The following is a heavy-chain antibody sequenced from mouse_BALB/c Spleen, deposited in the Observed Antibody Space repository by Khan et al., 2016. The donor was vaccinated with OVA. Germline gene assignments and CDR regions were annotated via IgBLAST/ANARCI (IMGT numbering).Heavy chain of an antibody. J-gene: IGHJ3*01. CDR3: SRAGYGGFAY. D-gene: IGHD1-1*02. CDR2: ISDGGSST. V-gene: IGHV5-4*02. Sequence: EVELVESGGGLVKPGGSLKLSCAASGFTFSDYYMYWVRQTPEKRLEWVATISDGGSSTSYPDSVKGRFTISRDNAKNNLYLQMSGLKSEDIAIYYCSRAGYGGFAYWGQGTLVTVSA. CDR1: GFTFSDYY.